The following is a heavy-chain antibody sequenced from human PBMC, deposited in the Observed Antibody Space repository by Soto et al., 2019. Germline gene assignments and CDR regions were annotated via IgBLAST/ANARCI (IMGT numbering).Heavy chain of an antibody. J-gene: IGHJ6*04. CDR2: ISSNGGST. Sequence: GSLRLSCAASGFTFSSYAMHWVRQAPGKGLEYVSAISSNGGSTYYANSVKGRFTISRDNSKNTLYLQMGSLRAEDMAVYYCARALDVWGKGTTVTVSS. CDR3: ARALDV. V-gene: IGHV3-64*01. CDR1: GFTFSSYA.